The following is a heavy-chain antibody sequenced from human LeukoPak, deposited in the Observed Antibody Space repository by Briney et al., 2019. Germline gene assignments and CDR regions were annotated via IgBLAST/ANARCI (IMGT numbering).Heavy chain of an antibody. V-gene: IGHV3-7*03. CDR1: GFTFSGFW. Sequence: GGSLRLSCAVSGFTFSGFWMSWSRQAPGKGLEWVASINSDGSEGYYADVVKGRFTISSDNAKNSLYLQINSLRAEDTAVYYCARSSYSSSSSVWGQGTMVTVSS. CDR2: INSDGSEG. CDR3: ARSSYSSSSSV. J-gene: IGHJ3*01. D-gene: IGHD6-6*01.